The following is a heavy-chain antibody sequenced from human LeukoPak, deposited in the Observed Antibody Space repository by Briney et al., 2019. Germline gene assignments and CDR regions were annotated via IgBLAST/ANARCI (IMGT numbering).Heavy chain of an antibody. CDR1: GFTFSNAW. V-gene: IGHV3-48*01. CDR3: SGNELVSDY. CDR2: ISSSSSTI. D-gene: IGHD6-13*01. J-gene: IGHJ4*02. Sequence: PGGTLRLSCAASGFTFSNAWMSWVRQAPGRGVEGVSYISSSSSTIYYAASVKGRFTISRDNAKNSLYLQMDSLRAEDTAVYDCSGNELVSDYWGQGTLVTVSS.